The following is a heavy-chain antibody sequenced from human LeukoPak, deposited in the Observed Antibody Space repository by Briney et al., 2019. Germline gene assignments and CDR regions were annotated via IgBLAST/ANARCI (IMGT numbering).Heavy chain of an antibody. J-gene: IGHJ4*02. CDR3: AEDLLKRLGLDY. V-gene: IGHV3-30*18. D-gene: IGHD6-25*01. CDR1: GFTFSTYG. Sequence: GGSLRLSCAASGFTFSTYGMHWVRQAPGKGLEWVAVISYDGSDKYYADSVKGRFTISRDNSKNTLYLQMNSLRAEDTAVYYCAEDLLKRLGLDYWGQGTLVTVSS. CDR2: ISYDGSDK.